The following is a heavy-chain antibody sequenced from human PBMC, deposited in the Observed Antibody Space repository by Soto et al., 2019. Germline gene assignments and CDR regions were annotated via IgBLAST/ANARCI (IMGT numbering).Heavy chain of an antibody. CDR3: ARVGDSGYDFPRHRMDV. CDR1: GDSVSSNSAA. Sequence: SQTLSLTCAISGDSVSSNSAAWNWIRQSPSRGLEWLGRTYYRSRWYNDYAVSVKSRITINPDTSKNQFSLQLNSVTPEDTAVYYCARVGDSGYDFPRHRMDVWGQGTTVTVSS. V-gene: IGHV6-1*01. D-gene: IGHD5-12*01. CDR2: TYYRSRWYN. J-gene: IGHJ6*02.